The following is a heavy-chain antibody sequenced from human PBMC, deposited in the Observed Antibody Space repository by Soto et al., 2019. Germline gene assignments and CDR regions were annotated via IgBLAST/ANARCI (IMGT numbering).Heavy chain of an antibody. CDR2: IYSGGST. J-gene: IGHJ5*02. CDR3: ARAVDTAMVWGFGWFDP. V-gene: IGHV3-53*01. Sequence: GGSLRLSCAASGFTVSSNYMSWVRQAPGKGLEWVSVIYSGGSTYYADSVKGRFTISRDNSKNTLYLQMNSLRAEDTAVYYCARAVDTAMVWGFGWFDPWGQGTLVTVSS. CDR1: GFTVSSNY. D-gene: IGHD5-18*01.